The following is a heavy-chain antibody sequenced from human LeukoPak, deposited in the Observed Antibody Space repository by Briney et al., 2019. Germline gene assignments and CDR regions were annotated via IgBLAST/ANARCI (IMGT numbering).Heavy chain of an antibody. Sequence: GGSLRLSCAASGFTFSSCAMSWVRQAPGKGLEWVSAISGSGGSTYYADSVKGRFTISRDNSKITLYLQMTSLRADDTAIYYCAKHQSGATYFDYWGQGALVTVSS. J-gene: IGHJ4*02. D-gene: IGHD1-26*01. CDR1: GFTFSSCA. CDR3: AKHQSGATYFDY. V-gene: IGHV3-23*01. CDR2: ISGSGGST.